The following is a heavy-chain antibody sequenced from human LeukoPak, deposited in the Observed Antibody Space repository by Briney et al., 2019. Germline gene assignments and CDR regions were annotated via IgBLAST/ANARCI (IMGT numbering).Heavy chain of an antibody. D-gene: IGHD3-3*01. Sequence: ESLKISCKGSGYNFNSYWFGWVLQLPAKSVEGMGVFYSVDCNISYSPSFQSQVTISLDKSIRNASLQASTLEASDTAVYYCWRTSMTIFGVLHYYYMDVWGKGTTVTVSS. V-gene: IGHV5-51*01. J-gene: IGHJ6*03. CDR3: WRTSMTIFGVLHYYYMDV. CDR2: FYSVDCNI. CDR1: GYNFNSYW.